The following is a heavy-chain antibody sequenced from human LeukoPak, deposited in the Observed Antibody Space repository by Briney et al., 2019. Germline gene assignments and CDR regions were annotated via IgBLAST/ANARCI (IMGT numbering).Heavy chain of an antibody. CDR3: ARDFRRGLEYCSSTSCYSLGY. D-gene: IGHD2-2*01. CDR1: GYTFTSYG. J-gene: IGHJ4*02. Sequence: ASVKVSCKASGYTFTSYGISWVRQAPGQGLEWMGWISAYNGNTNYAQKLQGRVTMTTDTSTSTAYMELRSLRSDDTAVYYCARDFRRGLEYCSSTSCYSLGYWGQGTLVTVSS. CDR2: ISAYNGNT. V-gene: IGHV1-18*01.